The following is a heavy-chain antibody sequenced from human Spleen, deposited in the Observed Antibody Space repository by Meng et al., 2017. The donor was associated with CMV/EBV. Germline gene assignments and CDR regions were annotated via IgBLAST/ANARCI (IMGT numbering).Heavy chain of an antibody. V-gene: IGHV3-23*01. J-gene: IGHJ4*02. D-gene: IGHD5-12*01. CDR1: GFSFSSYW. CDR2: ISGSGGST. CDR3: AKEETLKMEVDIGFKSQGPYFDY. Sequence: GESLKISCAASGFSFSSYWMHWVRQAPGKGLEWVSAISGSGGSTYYADSVKGRFTISRDNSKNTLYLQMNSLRAEDTAVYYCAKEETLKMEVDIGFKSQGPYFDYWGQGTLVTVSS.